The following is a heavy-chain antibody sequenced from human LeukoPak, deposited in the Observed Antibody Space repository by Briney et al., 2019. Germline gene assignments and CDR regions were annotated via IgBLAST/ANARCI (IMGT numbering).Heavy chain of an antibody. V-gene: IGHV4-34*01. D-gene: IGHD2-15*01. J-gene: IGHJ4*02. CDR1: GGSFSCYY. Sequence: SETLSLTCAVSGGSFSCYYWSWIRQPPGKGLEWIGEINHSGSTNYNPSLKSRVTISVDTSKNQFSLKLSSVTAADTAVYYCARALVADTGDFDYWGQGTLVTVSS. CDR2: INHSGST. CDR3: ARALVADTGDFDY.